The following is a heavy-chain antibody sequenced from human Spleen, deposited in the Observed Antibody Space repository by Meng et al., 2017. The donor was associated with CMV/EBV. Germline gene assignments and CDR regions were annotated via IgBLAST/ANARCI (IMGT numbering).Heavy chain of an antibody. CDR2: IYYTGST. V-gene: IGHV4-61*01. J-gene: IGHJ6*02. D-gene: IGHD2-2*01. CDR3: ARVCSSTSCYPIYGMDV. CDR1: GGSVSSGNQY. Sequence: SETLSLTCTVSGGSVSSGNQYWRWIRQPPGKGLEWIGNIYYTGSTNYNPSLKSRVTISMDTSKYQFSLKLSSVTAADTAVYYCARVCSSTSCYPIYGMDVWGQGTTVTVSS.